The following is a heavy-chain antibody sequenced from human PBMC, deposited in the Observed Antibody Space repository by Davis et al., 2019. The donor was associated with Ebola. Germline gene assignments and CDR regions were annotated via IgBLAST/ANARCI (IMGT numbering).Heavy chain of an antibody. Sequence: GESLKISCAASGFTVSSNHMSWVRQAPGKGLEWVSVIYDHSTAYADPVRGRFIISRDKSNNTLYLEMNSLRVDDTAVYYCARETTYYDFWSGYYTSYYGMDVWGQGTTVTVSS. CDR3: ARETTYYDFWSGYYTSYYGMDV. D-gene: IGHD3-3*01. CDR2: IYDHST. J-gene: IGHJ6*02. CDR1: GFTVSSNH. V-gene: IGHV3-53*05.